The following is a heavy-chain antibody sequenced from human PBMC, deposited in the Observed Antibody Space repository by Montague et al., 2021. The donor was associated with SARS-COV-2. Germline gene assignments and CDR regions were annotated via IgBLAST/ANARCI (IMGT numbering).Heavy chain of an antibody. J-gene: IGHJ4*02. CDR3: AGNMYFYDSRGYQNIDY. CDR2: IYTGGSRT. D-gene: IGHD3-22*01. Sequence: SLRLSCAASGFTFSSFAMTWVRQAPGKGLEWVSIIYTGGSRTHYADSVKGRFIISRDDSKNTPYLQMNGLRVEDTAIYYCAGNMYFYDSRGYQNIDYWGQGILVAVSS. CDR1: GFTFSSFA. V-gene: IGHV3-23*03.